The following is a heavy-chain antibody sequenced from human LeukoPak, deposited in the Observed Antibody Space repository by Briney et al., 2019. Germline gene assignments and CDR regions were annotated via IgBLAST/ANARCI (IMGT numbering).Heavy chain of an antibody. J-gene: IGHJ5*02. CDR3: RKYRDYYDSSGYRA. D-gene: IGHD3-22*01. CDR1: GFTFSTYA. CDR2: IIANGGST. V-gene: IGHV3-23*01. Sequence: GGCLRLSCAAAGFTFSTYAMSWVRQAPGKGLEWVSTIIANGGSTYYADSVKGRFTISRDNSKHTVYLQMNSLRANHTAIYFCRKYRDYYDSSGYRAWGQGTLVTVSS.